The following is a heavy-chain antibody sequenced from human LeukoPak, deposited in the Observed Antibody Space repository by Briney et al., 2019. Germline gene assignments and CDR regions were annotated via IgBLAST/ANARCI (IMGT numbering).Heavy chain of an antibody. D-gene: IGHD1-14*01. V-gene: IGHV3-74*01. CDR1: GFSFSNSW. J-gene: IGHJ4*02. CDR3: TRDRSRAEDD. Sequence: SGGSLRLSCAASGFSFSNSWMHWVRQAPGKGLVWVSRINSDGTTTYYADSVKGRFTISRDNANNLLYLQMNSLRGEDTAVYYCTRDRSRAEDDWGQGTLVTVSS. CDR2: INSDGTTT.